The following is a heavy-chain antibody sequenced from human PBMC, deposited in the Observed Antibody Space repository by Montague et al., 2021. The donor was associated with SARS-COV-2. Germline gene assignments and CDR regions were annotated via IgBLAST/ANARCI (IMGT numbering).Heavy chain of an antibody. J-gene: IGHJ4*02. V-gene: IGHV4-34*01. CDR2: IAHGGTT. CDR1: GGSFSDYH. CDR3: ARGAPGY. Sequence: SETLSLTCAVYGGSFSDYHWTWIRQSAGKGLEWIGQIAHGGTTKYNPSLESRVTISIDTSKNQFSLKLTSVTAADTAIYYCARGAPGYWGQGTLATVSS. D-gene: IGHD2-2*03.